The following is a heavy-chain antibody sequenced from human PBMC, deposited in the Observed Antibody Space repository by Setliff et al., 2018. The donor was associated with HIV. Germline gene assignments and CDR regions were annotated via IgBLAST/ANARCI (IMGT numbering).Heavy chain of an antibody. CDR1: GFSFSDYY. Sequence: GGSLRLSCVVSGFSFSDYYMTWIRQAPGKGLEYISYISADNSFTDYAASVKGRFTISRDNAKYSLYLQMNSLRAEDTAVYYCARASYYYDSSGWVDYWGQGTLVTVSS. J-gene: IGHJ4*02. D-gene: IGHD3-22*01. CDR2: ISADNSFT. V-gene: IGHV3-11*03. CDR3: ARASYYYDSSGWVDY.